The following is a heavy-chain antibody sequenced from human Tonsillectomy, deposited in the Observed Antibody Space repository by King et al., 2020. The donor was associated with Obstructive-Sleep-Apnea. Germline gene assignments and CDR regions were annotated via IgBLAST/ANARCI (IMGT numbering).Heavy chain of an antibody. CDR3: ARGVNWFDP. CDR2: IKKDATEI. V-gene: IGHV3-7*03. CDR1: GFIFRDYW. J-gene: IGHJ5*02. Sequence: VQLVESGGALVQPGGSLRLSCAASGFIFRDYWMSWVRRTPGEGLEWVATIKKDATEIYYVDSVKARFTISRDNAKNSLYLQMNSLRVEDTAVYYCARGVNWFDPWGQGTLITVSS.